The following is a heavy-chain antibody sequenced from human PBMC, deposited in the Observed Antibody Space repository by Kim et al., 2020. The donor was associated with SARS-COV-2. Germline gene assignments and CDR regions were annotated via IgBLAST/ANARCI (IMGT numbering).Heavy chain of an antibody. Sequence: GGSLRLSCAASGFTFSSYAMSWVRQAPGKGLEWVSVISGGGDRTYYTDSVKGRFTISRDTSENTVYLQMSSLRAEDTAVYFCAKRFGNGGWYVDSWGQGTLVTVSS. D-gene: IGHD6-19*01. CDR1: GFTFSSYA. J-gene: IGHJ4*02. CDR2: ISGGGDRT. V-gene: IGHV3-23*01. CDR3: AKRFGNGGWYVDS.